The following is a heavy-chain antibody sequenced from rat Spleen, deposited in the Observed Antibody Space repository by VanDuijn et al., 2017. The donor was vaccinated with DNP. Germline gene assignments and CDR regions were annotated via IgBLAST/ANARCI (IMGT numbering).Heavy chain of an antibody. V-gene: IGHV5S10*01. J-gene: IGHJ4*01. Sequence: EVQLVESGGGLVQPGRSLKLSCAASGFTFSDYNMAWVRQAPKKGLEWVETIIYDGSRTYYRDSVKGRFTISRDNAKSTLYLQMDSLRSEDTATYYCATFEGRDAWGQGTSVTVSS. CDR1: GFTFSDYN. CDR2: IIYDGSRT. D-gene: IGHD1-11*01. CDR3: ATFEGRDA.